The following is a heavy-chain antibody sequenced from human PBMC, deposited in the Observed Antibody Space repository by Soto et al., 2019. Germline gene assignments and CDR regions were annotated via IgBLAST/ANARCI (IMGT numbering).Heavy chain of an antibody. D-gene: IGHD2-2*01. CDR2: MNPNSGNT. Sequence: ASVKVSCKASGYTFTSYDINWVRQATGQGLEWMGWMNPNSGNTGYAQKFQGRVTMTRNTSISTAYMELSSLRSEDTAVYYRARGYPSSSRLGWFDPWGQGTLVTVSS. V-gene: IGHV1-8*01. CDR3: ARGYPSSSRLGWFDP. J-gene: IGHJ5*02. CDR1: GYTFTSYD.